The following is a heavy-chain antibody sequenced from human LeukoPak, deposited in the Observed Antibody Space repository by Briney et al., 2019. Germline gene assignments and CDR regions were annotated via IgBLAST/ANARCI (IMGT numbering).Heavy chain of an antibody. V-gene: IGHV4-39*01. D-gene: IGHD4/OR15-4a*01. CDR1: GDSITSGGFY. J-gene: IGHJ5*02. Sequence: SETLSLTCNVSGDSITSGGFYWAWIRQSPGKGLEWIGNVYYSGTAQYNPSLKGRVTISMDMSKNQFSLNLNSVSVTDTAIYYCARRDYAAWFDPWGQGTLVTVSS. CDR2: VYYSGTA. CDR3: ARRDYAAWFDP.